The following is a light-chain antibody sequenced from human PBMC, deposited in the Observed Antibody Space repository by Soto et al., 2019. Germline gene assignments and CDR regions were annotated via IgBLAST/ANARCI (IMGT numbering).Light chain of an antibody. CDR3: QQYNNWPFPSWT. V-gene: IGKV3-15*01. Sequence: EIVMTQSPATLSVSPGERATLSCRASQSVSSNLAWYQQKPGQAPRLLIYGASTRATGIPARFSGSGSGTECPLTISSLQSEDFAVYYCQQYNNWPFPSWTFGQGTKVEIK. J-gene: IGKJ1*01. CDR1: QSVSSN. CDR2: GAS.